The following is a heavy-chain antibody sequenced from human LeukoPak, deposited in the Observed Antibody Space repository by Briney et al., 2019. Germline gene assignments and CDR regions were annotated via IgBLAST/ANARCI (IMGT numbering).Heavy chain of an antibody. CDR3: ARDRTKYCRSTSCPFDY. J-gene: IGHJ4*02. Sequence: GASVKVSCKASGYTFTGYYMHWVRQAPGQGLEWMGWINPNIGDTNYARESQGRATMTRDTSISTAYMELSRLISYDTAVYYCARDRTKYCRSTSCPFDYWGQGTLVTVSS. D-gene: IGHD2-2*01. CDR1: GYTFTGYY. CDR2: INPNIGDT. V-gene: IGHV1-2*02.